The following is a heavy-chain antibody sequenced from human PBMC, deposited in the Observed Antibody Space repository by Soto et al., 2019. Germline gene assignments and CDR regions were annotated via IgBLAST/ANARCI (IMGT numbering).Heavy chain of an antibody. CDR3: ARDGRIAVAGAVDY. CDR1: GGSFSGYY. CDR2: INHSGST. Sequence: PSETLSLTCAVYGGSFSGYYWSWIRQPPGKGLEWIGEINHSGSTNYNPSLKSRVTISVDTSKNQFSLKLRSVTAADTAVYYCARDGRIAVAGAVDYWGQGTLVTISS. D-gene: IGHD6-19*01. J-gene: IGHJ4*02. V-gene: IGHV4-34*01.